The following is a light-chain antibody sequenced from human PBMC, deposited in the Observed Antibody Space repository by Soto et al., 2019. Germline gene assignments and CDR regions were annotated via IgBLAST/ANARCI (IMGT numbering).Light chain of an antibody. CDR2: DAS. CDR1: QSVSSY. V-gene: IGKV3-11*01. J-gene: IGKJ5*01. CDR3: QQRSNA. Sequence: EIVLTQSPATLSLSPGERATLSCRASQSVSSYLAWYQQKPGQAPRLLIYDASNRATGIPARSSGSGSGTDFTLTISSLEPEDFAVYYCQQRSNAFGQGTRLEI.